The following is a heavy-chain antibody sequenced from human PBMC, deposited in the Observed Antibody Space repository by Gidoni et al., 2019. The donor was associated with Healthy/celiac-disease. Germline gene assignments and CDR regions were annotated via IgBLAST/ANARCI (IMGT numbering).Heavy chain of an antibody. CDR3: AKDIGGDPTYYFYGMDG. Sequence: EVQLVESGGGLVQPGRSLRLSCAASGFTFDDYAMHWVRQAPGNGLELVSGISWNRGSRGYADSVKGRFHISRDKGKNFLYLQTNRLGAEDTALYYWAKDIGGDPTYYFYGMDGWGQGTTVTVSS. V-gene: IGHV3-9*01. D-gene: IGHD3-10*01. CDR2: ISWNRGSR. CDR1: GFTFDDYA. J-gene: IGHJ6*02.